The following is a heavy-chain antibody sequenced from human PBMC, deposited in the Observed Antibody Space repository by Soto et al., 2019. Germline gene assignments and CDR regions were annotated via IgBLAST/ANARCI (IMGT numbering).Heavy chain of an antibody. J-gene: IGHJ1*01. CDR3: AREENCSDGICYSEYFQR. CDR1: GYIFTAYS. D-gene: IGHD2-15*01. CDR2: VNPSGGST. Sequence: ASVKVSCKASGYIFTAYSMHWVRRAPGQGLEWMGVVNPSGGSTNYAQKFQGRITMTRDTSTSTVYMDLSSLTSEDTAVYYYAREENCSDGICYSEYFQRWGQGTLVTVSS. V-gene: IGHV1-46*01.